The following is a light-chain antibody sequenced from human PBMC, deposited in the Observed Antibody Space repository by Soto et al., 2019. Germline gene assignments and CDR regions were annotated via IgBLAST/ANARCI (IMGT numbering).Light chain of an antibody. CDR2: AAS. Sequence: IPMTQSPDSVSASVGDTITITCRASQAISNWIAWYQQKPGQAPKILIYAASTLQGGVPLRFSGSGSGTDFTLTISSLQPEDFATYYCQQANSFPLTFGGGTMVEVK. CDR3: QQANSFPLT. J-gene: IGKJ4*01. CDR1: QAISNW. V-gene: IGKV1D-12*01.